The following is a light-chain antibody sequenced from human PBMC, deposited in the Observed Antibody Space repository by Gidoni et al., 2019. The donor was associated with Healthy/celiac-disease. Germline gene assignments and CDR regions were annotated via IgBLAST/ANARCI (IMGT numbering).Light chain of an antibody. V-gene: IGKV3-20*01. CDR1: QSVSSSY. Sequence: LSCRASQSVSSSYLAWYQQKPGQAPRLLIYGASSRATGIPDRFSGSGSGTDFTLTISRLEPEEFAVYYCQQYGSSPRTFGQGTKVEIK. CDR3: QQYGSSPRT. J-gene: IGKJ1*01. CDR2: GAS.